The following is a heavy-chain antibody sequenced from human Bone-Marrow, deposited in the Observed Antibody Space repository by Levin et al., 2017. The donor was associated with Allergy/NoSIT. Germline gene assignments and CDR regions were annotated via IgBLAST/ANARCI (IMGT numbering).Heavy chain of an antibody. D-gene: IGHD4-17*01. CDR3: AKAGATVMLDYSYLDV. J-gene: IGHJ6*03. CDR2: LDGSSGKT. CDR1: GFIFADYA. Sequence: GGSLRLSCRISGFIFADYAMNWVRQAPGRGLEWVSSLDGSSGKTHYADSVKGRFTISREYSKNTLFLQMNSLRVEDTARYYCAKAGATVMLDYSYLDVWGEGTAVTVSS. V-gene: IGHV3-23*01.